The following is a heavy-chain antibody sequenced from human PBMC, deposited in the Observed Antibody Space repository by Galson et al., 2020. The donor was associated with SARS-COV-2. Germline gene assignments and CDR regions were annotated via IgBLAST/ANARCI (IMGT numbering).Heavy chain of an antibody. CDR1: GFTFSSYG. J-gene: IGHJ6*02. Sequence: GESLKISCAAPGFTFSSYGMSWVRQAPGKGLELVSGISGNGDNTYYGDSVKGRFTISRDNSKNTLYLQMNSLRVEDTAVYYCAKDTSERPVEYHYDGMDVWGQGSTVTVSS. V-gene: IGHV3-23*01. D-gene: IGHD3-16*01. CDR2: ISGNGDNT. CDR3: AKDTSERPVEYHYDGMDV.